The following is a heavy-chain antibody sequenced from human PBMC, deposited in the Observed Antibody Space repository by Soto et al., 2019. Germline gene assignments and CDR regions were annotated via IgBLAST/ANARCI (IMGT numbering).Heavy chain of an antibody. D-gene: IGHD2-21*01. Sequence: WTWIRQPPGKALEWIGYISYRGSTKYNPSLKNRVAISLDTSRNQFSLNLTPVTASDTAIYFCARDPELHGLDHWGQGTLVTVS. V-gene: IGHV4-59*01. J-gene: IGHJ4*02. CDR2: ISYRGST. CDR3: ARDPELHGLDH.